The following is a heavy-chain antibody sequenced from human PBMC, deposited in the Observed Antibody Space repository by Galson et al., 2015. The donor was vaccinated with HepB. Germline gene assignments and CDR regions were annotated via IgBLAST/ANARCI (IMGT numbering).Heavy chain of an antibody. CDR1: GDSVSSNSAA. Sequence: CAISGDSVSSNSAAWNWIRRSPSRGLEWLGRTYYRSKWYSDYAVSVRSRISINVDTSRNQFSLQLNSVTPEDTAMYYCARVAGTIYYYGMDVWGQGTTVTVPS. J-gene: IGHJ6*02. V-gene: IGHV6-1*01. CDR3: ARVAGTIYYYGMDV. CDR2: TYYRSKWYS. D-gene: IGHD6-19*01.